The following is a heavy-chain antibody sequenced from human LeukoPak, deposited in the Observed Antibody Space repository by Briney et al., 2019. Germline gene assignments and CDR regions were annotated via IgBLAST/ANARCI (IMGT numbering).Heavy chain of an antibody. D-gene: IGHD5-18*01. CDR2: IYHSGST. V-gene: IGHV4-38-2*02. J-gene: IGHJ4*02. CDR3: VGRYSYGGGDFDY. CDR1: GCSISSGYY. Sequence: SETLSLTCTVSGCSISSGYYWGWIRQPPGKGLEWIGSIYHSGSTYYNPSLKSRVTISVDTSKSQFSLKLSSVTAADTAVYYCVGRYSYGGGDFDYWGQGTLVTVSS.